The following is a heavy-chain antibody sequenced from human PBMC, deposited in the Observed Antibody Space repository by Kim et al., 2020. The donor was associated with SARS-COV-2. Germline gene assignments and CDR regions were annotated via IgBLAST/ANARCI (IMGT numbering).Heavy chain of an antibody. J-gene: IGHJ4*02. CDR3: AKDETGVFDY. D-gene: IGHD7-27*01. CDR1: GFTFRNYD. V-gene: IGHV3-23*03. Sequence: GGSLRLSCAVSGFTFRNYDMSWVRQAPGKGLEWVSVIYRGDSSPRYADSVKGRFTISRDNSKNMLYLQMNSLRAEDTAVYYCAKDETGVFDYWGQGTLVTISS. CDR2: IYRGDSSP.